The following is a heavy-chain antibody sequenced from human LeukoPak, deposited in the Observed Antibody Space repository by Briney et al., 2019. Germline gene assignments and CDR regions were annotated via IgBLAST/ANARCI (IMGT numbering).Heavy chain of an antibody. CDR1: GYTLTELS. V-gene: IGHV1-24*01. J-gene: IGHJ4*02. D-gene: IGHD2-8*01. Sequence: ASVKVSCKVSGYTLTELSMHWVRQAPGKGLEWMGGFDPEDGETTYAQKFQGRVTMTRDTSTSTVYMELSSLRSEDTAVYYCARVPYCSNGICYTHYYCDYWGQGTLVTVSS. CDR3: ARVPYCSNGICYTHYYCDY. CDR2: FDPEDGET.